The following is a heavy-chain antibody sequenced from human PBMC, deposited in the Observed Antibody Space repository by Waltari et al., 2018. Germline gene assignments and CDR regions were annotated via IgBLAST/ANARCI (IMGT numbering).Heavy chain of an antibody. Sequence: QLQLQESGPGLVKPSGTLSLTCAVSGDSMSSTYWWSWVRQSPKKGLEWIGQVHGTGKTNYNPSFASRVTISLDTYNNQFSLKMTSATAADTAVYYCARDRGRGLYLDSWGPGILVTVSP. CDR2: VHGTGKT. J-gene: IGHJ4*02. CDR3: ARDRGRGLYLDS. D-gene: IGHD2-15*01. V-gene: IGHV4-4*02. CDR1: GDSMSSTYW.